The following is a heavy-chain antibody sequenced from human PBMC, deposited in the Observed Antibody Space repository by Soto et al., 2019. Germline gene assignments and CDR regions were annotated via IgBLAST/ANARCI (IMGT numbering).Heavy chain of an antibody. Sequence: QVQLVESGGGVVQPGRSLRLSCAASGFTFSSYGMHWVRQAPGKGLEWVAVIWYDGSNKYYADSVKGRFTISRDNSKNTLYLKMNSLRAEDTAVYYCARYQYYYDSSGYYDNSYYYYGMDVWGQGTTVTVSS. V-gene: IGHV3-33*01. CDR2: IWYDGSNK. D-gene: IGHD3-22*01. CDR1: GFTFSSYG. J-gene: IGHJ6*02. CDR3: ARYQYYYDSSGYYDNSYYYYGMDV.